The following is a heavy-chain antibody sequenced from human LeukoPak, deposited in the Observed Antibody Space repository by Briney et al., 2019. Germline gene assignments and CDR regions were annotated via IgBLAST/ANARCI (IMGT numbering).Heavy chain of an antibody. CDR2: IRSKAYGGTT. J-gene: IGHJ6*02. Sequence: GGSLRLSCTASGFTFGDYAMSWVRQAPGKGLEWVGLIRSKAYGGTTEYAASVKGRFTISRDDSKSIAYLQMNSLNTEDTAVYYCTRGTLTSYYGMDVWGQGTTVTVSS. CDR3: TRGTLTSYYGMDV. D-gene: IGHD4/OR15-4a*01. CDR1: GFTFGDYA. V-gene: IGHV3-49*04.